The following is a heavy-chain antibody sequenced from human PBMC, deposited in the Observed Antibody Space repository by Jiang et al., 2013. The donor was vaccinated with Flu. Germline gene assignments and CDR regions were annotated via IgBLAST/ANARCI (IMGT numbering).Heavy chain of an antibody. CDR1: AASINNGYW. J-gene: IGHJ4*02. CDR2: IYHSGTT. Sequence: GSGLVKPSGTLSLTCAVSAASINNGYWWSWVRQTPGMGLEWIGEIYHSGTTNYSPSLKSRVTISLDRSKNQFSLSLTSVTAADTAVYYCAANYGLGSYFSLWGQGTLLTVSS. CDR3: AANYGLGSYFSL. D-gene: IGHD3-10*01. V-gene: IGHV4-4*02.